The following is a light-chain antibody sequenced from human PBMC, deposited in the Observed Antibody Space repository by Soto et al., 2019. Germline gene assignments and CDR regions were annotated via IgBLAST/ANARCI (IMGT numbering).Light chain of an antibody. CDR2: GAS. V-gene: IGKV3-15*01. CDR3: QQYNNWPPWT. CDR1: QSVSSN. Sequence: EIVMTQSPATLSVSPGERATLSCRASQSVSSNLAWYQQKPGQAPRLLIYGASTRATGIPARFNGSVSGTEFTLTISSLQSEDFAFYYCQQYNNWPPWTFGQGTKVEIK. J-gene: IGKJ1*01.